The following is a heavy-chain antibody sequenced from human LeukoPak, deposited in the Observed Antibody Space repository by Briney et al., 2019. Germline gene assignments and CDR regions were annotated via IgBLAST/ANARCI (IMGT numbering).Heavy chain of an antibody. CDR3: ARDFPPYSSSDY. V-gene: IGHV4-34*01. CDR2: INHSGST. Sequence: PSETLSLTRAVYGGSFSGYYWSWIRQPPGKGLEWIGEINHSGSTNYNPSLKSRVTISVDTSKNQFSLKLSSVTAADTAVYYCARDFPPYSSSDYWGQGTLVTVSS. D-gene: IGHD6-6*01. CDR1: GGSFSGYY. J-gene: IGHJ4*02.